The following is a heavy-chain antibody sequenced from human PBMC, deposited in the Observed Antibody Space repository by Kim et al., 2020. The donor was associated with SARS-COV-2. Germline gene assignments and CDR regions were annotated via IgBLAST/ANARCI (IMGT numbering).Heavy chain of an antibody. CDR1: GGSISSYY. D-gene: IGHD5-18*01. CDR3: AGVDTAMIFRGGKNYFDY. J-gene: IGHJ4*01. V-gene: IGHV4-59*08. CDR2: IYYSGST. Sequence: SETLSLTCTVSGGSISSYYWSWIRQPPGKGLEWIGYIYYSGSTNYNPSLKSRVTISVDTSKNQFSLKLSSVTAADTAVYYCAGVDTAMIFRGGKNYFDY.